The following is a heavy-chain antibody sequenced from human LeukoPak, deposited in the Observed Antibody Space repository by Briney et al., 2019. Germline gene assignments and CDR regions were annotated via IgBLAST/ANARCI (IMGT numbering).Heavy chain of an antibody. J-gene: IGHJ3*02. D-gene: IGHD3-10*01. CDR3: AREPMITMVRGAIEHDAFDI. V-gene: IGHV3-48*01. Sequence: PGGSLRLSCAASGLTFSSYSMNWVRQAPGKGLEWVSYISSSSSTIYYADSVKGRFTISRDNAKNSLYLQMNSLRAEDTAVYYCAREPMITMVRGAIEHDAFDIWGQGTMVTVSS. CDR2: ISSSSSTI. CDR1: GLTFSSYS.